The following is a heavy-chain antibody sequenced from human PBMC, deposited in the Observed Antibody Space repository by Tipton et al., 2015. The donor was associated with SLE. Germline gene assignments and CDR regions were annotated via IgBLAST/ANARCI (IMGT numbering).Heavy chain of an antibody. Sequence: SLRLSCVASGFTFDFSTSGIHWVRQALGKGLEWVSFIQYDSSTKYFANSVKGRFTISRDNAESSLYLQMTGLRVEDTAVYYCARVAAYNFWSGWVFDHWGQGTLVTVSS. J-gene: IGHJ4*02. CDR1: GFTFDFSTSG. CDR3: ARVAAYNFWSGWVFDH. CDR2: IQYDSSTK. V-gene: IGHV3-33*05. D-gene: IGHD3-3*01.